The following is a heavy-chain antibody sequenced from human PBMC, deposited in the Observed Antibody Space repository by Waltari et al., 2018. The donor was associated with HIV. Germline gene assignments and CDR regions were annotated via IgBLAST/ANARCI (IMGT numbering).Heavy chain of an antibody. V-gene: IGHV4-61*02. CDR3: ARLPYSGSYYFDY. Sequence: QVQLQESGPGLVKPSQTLSLTCTVSGGSISSGSDYWSWIRQPAGKGLEWIGRIYTSGSTNYNPSLKSRVTISVDTSKNQFSLKLSSVTAADTAVYYCARLPYSGSYYFDYWGQGTLVTVSS. J-gene: IGHJ4*02. D-gene: IGHD1-26*01. CDR2: IYTSGST. CDR1: GGSISSGSDY.